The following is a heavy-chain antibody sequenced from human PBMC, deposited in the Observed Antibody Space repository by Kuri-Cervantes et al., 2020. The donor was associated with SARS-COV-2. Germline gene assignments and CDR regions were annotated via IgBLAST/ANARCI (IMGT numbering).Heavy chain of an antibody. V-gene: IGHV4-34*01. CDR1: GGSFSGYY. CDR2: INHSGST. Sequence: GSLRLSCAVYGGSFSGYYWSWIRQPPGKGLEWIGEINHSGSTNYNPSLKSRVTISVDTSKNQFSLKLSSVTAADTAVYYCARHMEENGRATNWFDPWGQGTLVTVSS. D-gene: IGHD1-1*01. CDR3: ARHMEENGRATNWFDP. J-gene: IGHJ5*02.